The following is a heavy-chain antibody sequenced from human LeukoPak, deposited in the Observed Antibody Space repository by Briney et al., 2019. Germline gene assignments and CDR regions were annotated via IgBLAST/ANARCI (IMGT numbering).Heavy chain of an antibody. CDR2: LSYIGNT. CDR3: ARAPQRSYQHNWFDP. CDR1: GGSFSGYY. D-gene: IGHD2-21*01. Sequence: SETLSLTCAVYGGSFSGYYWSWIRQPPGKGLEWIGSLSYIGNTYYNPSLKSRVTISVDTSKKQFSLKLSSVTAADTAVYYCARAPQRSYQHNWFDPWGQGTLVTVSS. V-gene: IGHV4-34*01. J-gene: IGHJ5*02.